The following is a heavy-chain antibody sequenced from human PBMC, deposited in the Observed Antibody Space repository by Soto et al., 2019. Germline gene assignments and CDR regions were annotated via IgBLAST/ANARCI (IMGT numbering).Heavy chain of an antibody. D-gene: IGHD1-7*01. CDR3: ARAKVELRLDWFDP. CDR2: IIPIFGTA. Sequence: QVQLVQSGAEVKKPGYSVKVSCKASGGTFSSYAISWVRQAPGQGLEWMGGIIPIFGTANYAQKFQGRVTITADESTSTAYMELSSLRSEDTAVYYCARAKVELRLDWFDPWGQGTLVTVSS. CDR1: GGTFSSYA. V-gene: IGHV1-69*01. J-gene: IGHJ5*02.